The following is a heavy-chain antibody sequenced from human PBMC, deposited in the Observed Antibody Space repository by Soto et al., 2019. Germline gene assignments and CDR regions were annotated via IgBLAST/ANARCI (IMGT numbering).Heavy chain of an antibody. Sequence: SETPSLTCAVSGDSISSGGYSWSWIRQPPGKGLEWIGYIYHSGSTYYNPSLKSRVTISVDRSENQFSLKLNSVTAADTAVYYCARGGYYSNYVFDYWGQGALVTVSS. D-gene: IGHD4-4*01. V-gene: IGHV4-30-2*01. CDR1: GDSISSGGYS. CDR2: IYHSGST. J-gene: IGHJ4*02. CDR3: ARGGYYSNYVFDY.